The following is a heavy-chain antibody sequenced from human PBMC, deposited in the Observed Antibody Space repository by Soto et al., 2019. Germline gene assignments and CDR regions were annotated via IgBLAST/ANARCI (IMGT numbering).Heavy chain of an antibody. CDR1: GFTFSSYG. J-gene: IGHJ4*02. CDR3: ANSGTFDY. CDR2: ISYDGSNK. V-gene: IGHV3-30*18. Sequence: LRLSCAASGFTFSSYGMHWVRQAPGKGLEWVAVISYDGSNKYYADSVKGRFTISRDNSKNTLYLQINSLRAEDTAVYYCANSGTFDYWGQGTLGTVSS.